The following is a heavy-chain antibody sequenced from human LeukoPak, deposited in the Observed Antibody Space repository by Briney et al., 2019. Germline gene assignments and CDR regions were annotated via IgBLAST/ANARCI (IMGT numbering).Heavy chain of an antibody. CDR1: GYSIGSGHY. Sequence: SETLSLTCTVSGYSIGSGHYWAWIRQPPGKGLEWVGCVYHSGTYYKSSLTSRVTISMDTSKNQFSLKLTSVTAADSAFYYCARSTGGGGHDSWGQGTLVTVSS. D-gene: IGHD4-23*01. J-gene: IGHJ5*01. V-gene: IGHV4-38-2*02. CDR3: ARSTGGGGHDS. CDR2: VYHSGT.